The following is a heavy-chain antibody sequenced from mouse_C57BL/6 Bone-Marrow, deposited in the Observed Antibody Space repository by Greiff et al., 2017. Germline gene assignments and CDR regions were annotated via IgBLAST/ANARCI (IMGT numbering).Heavy chain of an antibody. CDR3: ARDYGGAMDY. Sequence: QVQLQQPGAELVKPGASVKLSCKASGYTFTSYWMQWVKQRPGQGLEWIGEIDPSDSYTNYNQKFKGKATVTVDTSSSTAYMQLSSLTSEDSAVYYCARDYGGAMDYWGQGTSVTVSS. CDR2: IDPSDSYT. D-gene: IGHD1-1*02. V-gene: IGHV1-50*01. J-gene: IGHJ4*01. CDR1: GYTFTSYW.